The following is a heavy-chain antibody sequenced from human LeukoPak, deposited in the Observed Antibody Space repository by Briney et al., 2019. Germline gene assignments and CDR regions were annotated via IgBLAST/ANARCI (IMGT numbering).Heavy chain of an antibody. CDR2: IRYDGSNK. CDR3: ATGGGFVVVVPGN. D-gene: IGHD2-2*01. V-gene: IGHV3-30*02. CDR1: GFTFSSYG. Sequence: GGSLRLSCAASGFTFSSYGMHWVRQAPGKGLEWVAFIRYDGSNKYYADSVKGRFTISRDNSKNTLYLQMNSLRAEDTAVYYCATGGGFVVVVPGNWGQGTLVTVSS. J-gene: IGHJ4*02.